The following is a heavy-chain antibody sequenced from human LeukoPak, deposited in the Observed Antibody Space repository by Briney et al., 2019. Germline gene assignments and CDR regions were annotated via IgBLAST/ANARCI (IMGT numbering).Heavy chain of an antibody. CDR3: ARDCIAAAGTFDY. D-gene: IGHD6-13*01. CDR2: ISSSSSYI. CDR1: GFTFGSYS. Sequence: GGSLRLSCAASGFTFGSYSMNWVRQAPGKGLEWVSSISSSSSYIYYADSVKGRFTISRDNAKNSLYLQMNSLRAEDTAVYYCARDCIAAAGTFDYWGQGTLVTVSS. V-gene: IGHV3-21*01. J-gene: IGHJ4*02.